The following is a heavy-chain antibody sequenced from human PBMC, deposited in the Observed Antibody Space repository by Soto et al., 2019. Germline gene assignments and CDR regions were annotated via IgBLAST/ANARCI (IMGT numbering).Heavy chain of an antibody. CDR3: VRGYSYGYGDY. Sequence: GGSLRLSCAASGFTFSSYAMSWVRQAPGKGLEWVSPNNSDGSTTNYADSVKGRFTISRDNAKNTLYLQMNSLRAEDTAVYYCVRGYSYGYGDYWGQGTLVTVSS. J-gene: IGHJ4*02. V-gene: IGHV3-74*01. CDR1: GFTFSSYA. D-gene: IGHD5-18*01. CDR2: NNSDGSTT.